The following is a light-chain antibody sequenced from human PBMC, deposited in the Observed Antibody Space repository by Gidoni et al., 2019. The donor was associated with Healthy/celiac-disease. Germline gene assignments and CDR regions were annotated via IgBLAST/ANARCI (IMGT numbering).Light chain of an antibody. CDR1: QSVSSSY. V-gene: IGKV3-20*01. CDR3: QQYGSSPGT. Sequence: EIVLTQSPGTLSLSPGERATLSCRARQSVSSSYLAWYQQKPGQAPRLLIYGASSRATCIPDRFSGSGSGTDFTLTISRLEPEDFAVYYCQQYGSSPGTFXXXTKVEIK. J-gene: IGKJ1*01. CDR2: GAS.